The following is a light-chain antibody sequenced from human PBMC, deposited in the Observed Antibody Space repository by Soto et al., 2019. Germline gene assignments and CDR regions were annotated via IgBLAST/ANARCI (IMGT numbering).Light chain of an antibody. CDR2: DIN. V-gene: IGLV2-11*01. J-gene: IGLJ1*01. CDR3: GSYGGSNLFV. CDR1: RSDVGGYCY. Sequence: QSALTQPGSVSGSPGQSISISCTGTRSDVGGYCYVSWYQQHPGKAPKLMIHDINKRPSGLPNRFSGSKSVNTSSLTISGLQAEDEADYYCGSYGGSNLFVFGAGTQVTV.